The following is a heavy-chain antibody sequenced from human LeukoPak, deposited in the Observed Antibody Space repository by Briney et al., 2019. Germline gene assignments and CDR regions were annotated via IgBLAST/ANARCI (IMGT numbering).Heavy chain of an antibody. V-gene: IGHV3-23*01. CDR3: AKDLRSGSSY. Sequence: GGSLRLSCAASGFTFSTAGMNWVRQAPGKGLEWVSVISGSGGTTFYADSVKGRFTISRDNSKDTLYLQMSSLRAEDTAVYYCAKDLRSGSSYWGQGTLVTVSS. CDR1: GFTFSTAG. D-gene: IGHD4-17*01. J-gene: IGHJ4*02. CDR2: ISGSGGTT.